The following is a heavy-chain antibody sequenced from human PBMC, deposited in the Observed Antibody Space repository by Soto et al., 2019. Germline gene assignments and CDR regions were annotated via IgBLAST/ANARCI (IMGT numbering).Heavy chain of an antibody. J-gene: IGHJ4*02. CDR2: IDWNRATI. V-gene: IGHV3-9*01. Sequence: GGSLRLSCVASGFIFDDYAIHWVRQRPGKGLEWVAGIDWNRATIGYGDSVKGRFTLSRDNARNSVLLETSRLRNDDSALYYCVKDVGSRHYDFTNFDSWGRGTQVTVSS. D-gene: IGHD2-8*01. CDR3: VKDVGSRHYDFTNFDS. CDR1: GFIFDDYA.